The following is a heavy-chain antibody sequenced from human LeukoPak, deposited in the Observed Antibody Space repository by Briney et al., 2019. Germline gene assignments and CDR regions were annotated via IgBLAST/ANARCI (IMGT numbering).Heavy chain of an antibody. Sequence: GASVKVSCKASGYTFTSYYMHWVRQAPGQGLEWMGWISAYNGNTNYAQKLQGRVTMTTDTSTSTAYMELRSLRSDDTAVYYCARGGQWLPMGGFDYWGQGTLVTVSS. CDR3: ARGGQWLPMGGFDY. D-gene: IGHD6-19*01. CDR2: ISAYNGNT. CDR1: GYTFTSYY. J-gene: IGHJ4*02. V-gene: IGHV1-18*04.